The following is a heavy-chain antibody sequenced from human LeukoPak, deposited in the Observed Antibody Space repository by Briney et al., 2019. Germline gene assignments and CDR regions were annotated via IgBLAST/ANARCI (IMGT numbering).Heavy chain of an antibody. V-gene: IGHV4-59*08. CDR3: ARPHKVVGSGWYGLDY. Sequence: SETLSLTCTVSGGSINTYYRNWIRQPPGKGLEWIGDVYHSGSTNYSPSLESRVTISVDTSKNQFSLKLNSVTAADTAVYYCARPHKVVGSGWYGLDYWGQGTLVTVSS. J-gene: IGHJ4*02. CDR1: GGSINTYY. D-gene: IGHD6-19*01. CDR2: VYHSGST.